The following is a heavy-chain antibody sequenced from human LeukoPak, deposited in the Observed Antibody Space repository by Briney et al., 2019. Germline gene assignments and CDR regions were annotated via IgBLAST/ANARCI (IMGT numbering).Heavy chain of an antibody. CDR3: ARDHSGTQDY. CDR2: IWDDGSNE. CDR1: GFTFRTYA. D-gene: IGHD1-1*01. J-gene: IGHJ4*02. V-gene: IGHV3-33*08. Sequence: GGSLRLSCAASGFTFRTYAMSWVRQAPGKGLEWVAVIWDDGSNEYYADSVKGRFTIFRDNRRNTLYLQMNSLRAEDTAVYSCARDHSGTQDYWGQGTLVTVSS.